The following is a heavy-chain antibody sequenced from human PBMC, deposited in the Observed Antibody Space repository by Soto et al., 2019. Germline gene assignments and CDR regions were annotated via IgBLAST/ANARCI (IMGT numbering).Heavy chain of an antibody. D-gene: IGHD3-10*01. CDR1: GFTFSSYW. Sequence: GGSPRLSCAASGFTFSSYWMSWVRPAPGKGLEWVANIKQDGSEKYYVDSVKGRFTISRDNAKNSLYLQMNSLRAEDTAVYYCARSVVRGVITFGDYWGQGTLVTVSS. CDR3: ARSVVRGVITFGDY. V-gene: IGHV3-7*01. CDR2: IKQDGSEK. J-gene: IGHJ4*02.